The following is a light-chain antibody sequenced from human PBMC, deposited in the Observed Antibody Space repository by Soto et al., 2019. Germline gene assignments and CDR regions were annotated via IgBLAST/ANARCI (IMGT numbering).Light chain of an antibody. CDR3: SSYAGSNNFV. J-gene: IGLJ2*01. CDR1: SSDVGGCNY. Sequence: QSALTQPPSASGSPEQSVNISGTGTSSDVGGCNYVSWYQQHPGKAPKLMIYEVSKRPSGVPDRFSGSKSGNTASLTVSGLQAKDEADYYCSSYAGSNNFVFGGGTKLTVL. CDR2: EVS. V-gene: IGLV2-8*01.